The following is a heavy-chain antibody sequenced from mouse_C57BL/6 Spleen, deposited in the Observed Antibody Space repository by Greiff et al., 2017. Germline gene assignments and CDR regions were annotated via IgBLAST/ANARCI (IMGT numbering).Heavy chain of an antibody. D-gene: IGHD2-10*01. CDR1: GYTFTDYY. Sequence: VQLQQSGPELVKPGASVKISCKASGYTFTDYYMNWVKQSHGKSLEWIGDINPNNGGTSYNQKFKGKATLTVDKSSSTAYMELRSLTSEDSAVYYCARAYSPGFDYWGQGTTLTVSS. J-gene: IGHJ2*01. CDR2: INPNNGGT. CDR3: ARAYSPGFDY. V-gene: IGHV1-26*01.